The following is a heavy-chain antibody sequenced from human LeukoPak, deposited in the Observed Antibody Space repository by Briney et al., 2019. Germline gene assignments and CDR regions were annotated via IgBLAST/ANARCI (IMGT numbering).Heavy chain of an antibody. D-gene: IGHD5-18*01. CDR3: ARQPFVDTAMDD. CDR1: GNSFSTYW. V-gene: IGHV5-51*01. Sequence: GESLKISCKGSGNSFSTYWIGWVRQMPGKGLEWMGIIYPGDSDTRYSPSFESQVTMSADKSISTAYLQWSSLKASDTAMYYCARQPFVDTAMDDWGQGTLVTVSS. J-gene: IGHJ4*02. CDR2: IYPGDSDT.